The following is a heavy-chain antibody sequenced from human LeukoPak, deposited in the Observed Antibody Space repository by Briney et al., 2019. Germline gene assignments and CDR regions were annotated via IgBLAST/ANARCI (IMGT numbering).Heavy chain of an antibody. D-gene: IGHD3-22*01. CDR3: ARVTPDYYDSSGYQSDAFDI. Sequence: SETLSLTCTVSGGSFSGYYCTWIRQPPGKGLEWIGEINHSGSANYNPSLKSRVTISLDTSKNQFSLKLSSVTAADTAVYYCARVTPDYYDSSGYQSDAFDIWGQGTMVTVSS. CDR1: GGSFSGYY. V-gene: IGHV4-34*01. J-gene: IGHJ3*02. CDR2: INHSGSA.